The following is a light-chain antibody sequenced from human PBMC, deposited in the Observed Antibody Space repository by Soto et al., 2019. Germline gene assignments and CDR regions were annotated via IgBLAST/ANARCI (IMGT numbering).Light chain of an antibody. CDR3: QQYNNWPRT. J-gene: IGKJ1*01. V-gene: IGKV3-20*01. CDR1: QSVSSSY. Sequence: EIVLTQSPGTLSLSSGERATLSCSASQSVSSSYLAWYQQKPGQAPRLLIYDASSRATGIPDRFSGSGSGTEFTLTISSLQSEDFAVYYCQQYNNWPRTFGQGTKVDIK. CDR2: DAS.